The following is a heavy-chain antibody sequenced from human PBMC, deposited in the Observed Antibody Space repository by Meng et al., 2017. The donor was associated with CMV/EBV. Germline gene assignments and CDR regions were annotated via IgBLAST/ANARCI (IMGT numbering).Heavy chain of an antibody. J-gene: IGHJ6*02. CDR1: GFTFSSYS. Sequence: GGSLRLSCAASGFTFSSYSMNWVRQAPGKGLEWVSSISSSSSYIYYADSVKGRFTISRDNAKNSLYLQMNSLRAEDTAVYYCARDRVGAGSYYWYYYYYGMDVWGQGTTVTVSS. V-gene: IGHV3-21*01. D-gene: IGHD3-10*01. CDR2: ISSSSSYI. CDR3: ARDRVGAGSYYWYYYYYGMDV.